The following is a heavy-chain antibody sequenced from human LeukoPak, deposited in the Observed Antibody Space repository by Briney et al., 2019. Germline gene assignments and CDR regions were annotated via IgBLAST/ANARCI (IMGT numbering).Heavy chain of an antibody. J-gene: IGHJ3*01. CDR1: GFTFSSYW. V-gene: IGHV3-74*01. CDR3: ARDFLHLGG. CDR2: IKTDGSNT. D-gene: IGHD3-16*01. Sequence: GGSLRLSCAASGFTFSSYWMHWVRQAPRKGLVWVSRIKTDGSNTNYADSVKGRFTISRDNAKNTLYLQMSSLRTEDTAVYYCARDFLHLGGWGQGTMVTVSS.